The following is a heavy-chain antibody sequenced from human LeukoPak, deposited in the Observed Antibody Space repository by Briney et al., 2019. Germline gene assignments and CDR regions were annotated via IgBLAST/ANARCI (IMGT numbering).Heavy chain of an antibody. CDR3: ARGGGLDV. CDR1: GFTFGKYW. Sequence: GGSLRLSCVASGFTFGKYWMSWARQAPGKGLEWVASINHNGNVNYYVDSVKGRFTISRDNAKNSLYLQMSNLRAEDTAVYFCARGGGLDVWGQGATVTVSS. CDR2: INHNGNVN. V-gene: IGHV3-7*03. D-gene: IGHD3-16*01. J-gene: IGHJ6*02.